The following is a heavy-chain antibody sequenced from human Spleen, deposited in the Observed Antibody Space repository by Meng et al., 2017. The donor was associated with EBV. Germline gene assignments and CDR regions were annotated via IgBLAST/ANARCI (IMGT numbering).Heavy chain of an antibody. CDR3: ARADGDANWFDP. V-gene: IGHV4-4*02. Sequence: VVQQESGPGLVKTSGTLSLPCAVCGGSVSASNWWSWVRQPPGKGLEWIGEVHHDGSTNYNASLKSRVSISVEKSKNQFALNMTSVTAADTAVYYCARADGDANWFDPWGQGTLVTVSS. CDR1: GGSVSASNW. CDR2: VHHDGST. D-gene: IGHD4-17*01. J-gene: IGHJ5*01.